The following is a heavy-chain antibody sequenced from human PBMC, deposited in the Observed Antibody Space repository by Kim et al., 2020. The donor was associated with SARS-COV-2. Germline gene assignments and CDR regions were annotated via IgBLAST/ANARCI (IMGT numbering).Heavy chain of an antibody. J-gene: IGHJ4*02. Sequence: NSNPSLKSRVTMSVDTSKKQVSRRLTSVTAADTALYYCARNEAGAYYFDYWGQGPLVTVSS. CDR3: ARNEAGAYYFDY. D-gene: IGHD6-13*01. V-gene: IGHV4-4*06.